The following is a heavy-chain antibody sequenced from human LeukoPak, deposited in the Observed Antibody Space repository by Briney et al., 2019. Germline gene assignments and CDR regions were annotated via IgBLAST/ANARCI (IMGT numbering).Heavy chain of an antibody. CDR3: ARQQWLEQDAFDI. Sequence: SETLSLTCTVSGYSISSGYYWGWIRQPPGKGLEWIGSIYHSGSTNYNPSLKSRVTISVDTSKNQFSLKLSSVTAADTAVYYCARQQWLEQDAFDIWGQGTMVTVSS. V-gene: IGHV4-38-2*02. CDR1: GYSISSGYY. CDR2: IYHSGST. D-gene: IGHD6-19*01. J-gene: IGHJ3*02.